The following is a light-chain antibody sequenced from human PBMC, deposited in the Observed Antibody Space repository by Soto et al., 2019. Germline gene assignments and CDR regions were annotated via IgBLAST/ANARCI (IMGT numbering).Light chain of an antibody. CDR3: SSYTTSSSVV. Sequence: QSALTQPASVSGSPGQSVTISCTGTSSDVGGNKYVSWYRQRPGKAPKVMIYEVSNRPSGVSNRFSGSKSGNTASLTISGLQAEYEADYYCSSYTTSSSVVFGGGTKLTVL. V-gene: IGLV2-14*01. CDR1: SSDVGGNKY. J-gene: IGLJ2*01. CDR2: EVS.